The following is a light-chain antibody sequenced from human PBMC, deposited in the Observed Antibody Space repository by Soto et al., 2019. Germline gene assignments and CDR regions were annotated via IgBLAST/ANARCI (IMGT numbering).Light chain of an antibody. Sequence: IQWTQPPPTLSASVGDRVTITCRASQTITTWLAWYQQKPGKAPKLLIYDASTLESGVPSRFSGSGFGTEFSLTISSLQPDDSATYYCQQYSTYSGTFGQGTKVDIK. CDR3: QQYSTYSGT. V-gene: IGKV1-5*01. CDR1: QTITTW. CDR2: DAS. J-gene: IGKJ1*01.